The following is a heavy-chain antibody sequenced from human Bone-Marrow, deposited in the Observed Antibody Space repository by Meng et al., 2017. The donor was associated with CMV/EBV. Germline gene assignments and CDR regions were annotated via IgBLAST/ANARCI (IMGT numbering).Heavy chain of an antibody. CDR3: ARVPFQLSDDAFDI. Sequence: SVKVSCKASGGTFSSYTISWVRQAPGQGLEWMGRIIPILGIANYAQKFQGRVTITADKSTSTAYMELSSLRSEDTAVYYCARVPFQLSDDAFDIWGQGTMVTFSS. V-gene: IGHV1-69*02. D-gene: IGHD3-3*02. J-gene: IGHJ3*02. CDR1: GGTFSSYT. CDR2: IIPILGIA.